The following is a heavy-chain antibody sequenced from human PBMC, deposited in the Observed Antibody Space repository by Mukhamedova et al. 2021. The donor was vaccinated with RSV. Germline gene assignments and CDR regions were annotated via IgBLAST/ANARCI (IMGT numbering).Heavy chain of an antibody. V-gene: IGHV4-30-2*04. Sequence: VTISVDTSKNQFSLKLSSVTAADTAVYYCARDVRGSGQTKLFDPWGQGTLVTASS. D-gene: IGHD3-10*01. J-gene: IGHJ5*02. CDR3: ARDVRGSGQTKLFDP.